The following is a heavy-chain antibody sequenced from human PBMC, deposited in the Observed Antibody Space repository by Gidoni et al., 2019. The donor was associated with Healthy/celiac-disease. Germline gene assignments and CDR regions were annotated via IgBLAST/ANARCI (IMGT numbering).Heavy chain of an antibody. J-gene: IGHJ4*02. CDR3: TRGANYDILTGYPPGDY. CDR1: GFTFGDYA. V-gene: IGHV3-49*04. D-gene: IGHD3-9*01. CDR2: IRSKAYGGTT. Sequence: EVQLVESGGGLVQPGRSLRLSCTASGFTFGDYAMSWVRQAPGKGLEWVGFIRSKAYGGTTEYAASVKGRFTISRDDSKSIAYLQMNSLKTEDTAVYYCTRGANYDILTGYPPGDYWGQGTLVTVSS.